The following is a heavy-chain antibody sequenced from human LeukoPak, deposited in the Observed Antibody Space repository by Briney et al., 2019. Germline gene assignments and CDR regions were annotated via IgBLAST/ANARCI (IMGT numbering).Heavy chain of an antibody. CDR3: ARTKDNWFDP. CDR1: GGSISSYY. V-gene: IGHV4-59*08. CDR2: IYYSGST. Sequence: PSETLSLTCTVSGGSISSYYWSWIRQPPGKGLEWIGYIYYSGSTNYNPSLKSRATISVDTSKNQFSLKLSSVTAADTAVYYCARTKDNWFDPWGQGTLVTVSS. J-gene: IGHJ5*02. D-gene: IGHD2-8*01.